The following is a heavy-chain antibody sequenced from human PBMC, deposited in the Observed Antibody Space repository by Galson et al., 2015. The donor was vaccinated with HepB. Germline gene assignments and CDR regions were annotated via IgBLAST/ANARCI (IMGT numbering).Heavy chain of an antibody. V-gene: IGHV1-18*04. CDR2: ISANIGDT. Sequence: SVKVSCKASGYTFTINGISWVRQAPGKGLEWMGWISANIGDTKYAQKRQGRVTMTRDTSTSTAYLELRSLRSDDTAAYYCARDRDYRFDYWGQGTLVTVSS. CDR1: GYTFTING. CDR3: ARDRDYRFDY. J-gene: IGHJ4*02. D-gene: IGHD4/OR15-4a*01.